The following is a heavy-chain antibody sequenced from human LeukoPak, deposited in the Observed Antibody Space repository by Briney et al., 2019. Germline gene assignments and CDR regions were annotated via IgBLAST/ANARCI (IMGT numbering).Heavy chain of an antibody. V-gene: IGHV1-2*02. CDR1: GYSFTSHY. J-gene: IGHJ3*02. Sequence: ASVKVSCKASGYSFTSHYMHWVRQAPGQGLEWMGWSNPNSGGTNYAQKFQGRVTMTRDTSISTAYMELSRLRSDDTAVYYCARGKYKYQLLSYAFDIWGQGTMVTVSS. CDR2: SNPNSGGT. CDR3: ARGKYKYQLLSYAFDI. D-gene: IGHD2-2*01.